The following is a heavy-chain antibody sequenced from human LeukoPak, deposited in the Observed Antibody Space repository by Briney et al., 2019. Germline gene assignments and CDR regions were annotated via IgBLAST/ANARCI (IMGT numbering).Heavy chain of an antibody. V-gene: IGHV3-48*01. CDR3: ARDYYGSGSYYISWTYYYYGMDV. Sequence: GGSLRLSCAASGFTFSSYSMNWVRQGRGRGLEGVSYISSSSSTIYYADSVKGRFTISRDNAKNSLYLQMNSLRAEDTAVYYCARDYYGSGSYYISWTYYYYGMDVWGQGTTATVSS. CDR2: ISSSSSTI. D-gene: IGHD3-10*01. CDR1: GFTFSSYS. J-gene: IGHJ6*02.